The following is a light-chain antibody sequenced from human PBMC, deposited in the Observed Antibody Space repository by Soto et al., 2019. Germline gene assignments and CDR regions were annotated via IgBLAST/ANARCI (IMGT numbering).Light chain of an antibody. J-gene: IGLJ3*02. Sequence: QSALTQPASVSGSPGQSITISCTGTGSDLGDYNYVSWYQQHPGKAPKLIIYDVTNRPSGVSSRFAGSKSGNTASLTISGRQAEDEADYHCGSYTTISSWVFGGGTKLNVL. CDR3: GSYTTISSWV. CDR1: GSDLGDYNY. CDR2: DVT. V-gene: IGLV2-14*03.